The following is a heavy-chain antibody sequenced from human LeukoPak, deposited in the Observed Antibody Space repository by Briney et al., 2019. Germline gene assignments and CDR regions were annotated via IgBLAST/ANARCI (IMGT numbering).Heavy chain of an antibody. V-gene: IGHV3-74*01. CDR3: ARDDVTTNGGVIADSRLFDI. D-gene: IGHD2-8*02. Sequence: GGSLRLSCAVSGFTFSSYWMHWVRQAPGKGLVWVSRIKSDGSRTDYADSVKGRFTISRDNAKNTLYLQMNSLRGEDTALYYCARDDVTTNGGVIADSRLFDIWGQGTMVTVSS. CDR2: IKSDGSRT. CDR1: GFTFSSYW. J-gene: IGHJ3*02.